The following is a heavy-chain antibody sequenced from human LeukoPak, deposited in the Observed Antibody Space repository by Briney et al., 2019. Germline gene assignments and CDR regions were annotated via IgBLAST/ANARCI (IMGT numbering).Heavy chain of an antibody. V-gene: IGHV3-23*01. Sequence: GGSLRLSCAASGFTFSGYSMSWVRQAPGRGLEWVAGLGRTGEDKYYADSVKGRFTISRDNYKDTVSLQMNSLRAEDSAIYYCLKDRPCDTCMPMDAWGQGTTVTVSS. CDR2: LGRTGEDK. J-gene: IGHJ6*02. CDR1: GFTFSGYS. D-gene: IGHD2-8*01. CDR3: LKDRPCDTCMPMDA.